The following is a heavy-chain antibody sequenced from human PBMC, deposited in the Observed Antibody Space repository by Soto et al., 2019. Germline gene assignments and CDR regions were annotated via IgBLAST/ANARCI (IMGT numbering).Heavy chain of an antibody. CDR3: VRDGHCITTSCYGNWFDP. V-gene: IGHV3-21*06. CDR1: GITFSGYS. Sequence: GSLRLSCAASGITFSGYSFIWVRQAPGKGLEWVSSITTSSTFIHYADSVKGRFTTSRDNAKNSLYLQMNSLRAEDTAVYYCVRDGHCITTSCYGNWFDPWGQGTLVTVSS. J-gene: IGHJ5*02. CDR2: ITTSSTFI. D-gene: IGHD2-2*01.